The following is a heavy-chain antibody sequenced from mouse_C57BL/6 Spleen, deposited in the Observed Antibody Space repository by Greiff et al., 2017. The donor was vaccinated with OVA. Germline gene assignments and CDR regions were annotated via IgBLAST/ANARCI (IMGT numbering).Heavy chain of an antibody. CDR2: IWSDGST. CDR3: ARQGGSYGYYFAY. Sequence: VNVVESGPGLVAPSQSLSITCTVSGFSLTSYGVHWVRQPPGKGLEWLVVIWSDGSTTYNSALKSRLSISKDNSKSQVFLKMNSLQTDDTAMYYCARQGGSYGYYFAYWGQGTLVTVSA. J-gene: IGHJ3*01. CDR1: GFSLTSYG. V-gene: IGHV2-6-1*01. D-gene: IGHD2-3*01.